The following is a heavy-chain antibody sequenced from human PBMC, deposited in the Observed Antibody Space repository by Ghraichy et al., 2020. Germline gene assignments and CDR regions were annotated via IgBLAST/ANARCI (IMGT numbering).Heavy chain of an antibody. D-gene: IGHD2-2*01. V-gene: IGHV4-31*03. CDR3: ARMAYAQKYYYGLDV. Sequence: LRLSCTVSGDSISSGGYYWMWIRQHPGKGLEWIGYIYHSGNTYYNPSLKSRVSISLDMSKKQFSLKLSSMTAADTAVYYCARMAYAQKYYYGLDVWGQGTTVTVSS. J-gene: IGHJ6*02. CDR1: GDSISSGGYY. CDR2: IYHSGNT.